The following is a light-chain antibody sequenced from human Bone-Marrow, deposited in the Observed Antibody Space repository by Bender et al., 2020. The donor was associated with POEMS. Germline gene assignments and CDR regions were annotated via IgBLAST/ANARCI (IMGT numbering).Light chain of an antibody. Sequence: QSVLTQPPSASGTPGQRVTISFSGTIPNIETILENCSHSPPGTPPKVIIYDVTKRHSGVPDRLSGSKSANTASLTISGLQAEDEGDYYCCSYSGSYTSSWVFGTGTKVTVL. CDR2: DVT. CDR3: CSYSGSYTSSWV. CDR1: IPNIETIL. J-gene: IGLJ1*01. V-gene: IGLV2-11*01.